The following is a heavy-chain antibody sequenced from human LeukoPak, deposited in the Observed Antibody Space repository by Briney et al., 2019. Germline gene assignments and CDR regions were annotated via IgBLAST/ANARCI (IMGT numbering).Heavy chain of an antibody. J-gene: IGHJ4*02. V-gene: IGHV1-46*01. D-gene: IGHD2-2*01. CDR1: VYTFTSYY. Sequence: ASVKVSCKASVYTFTSYYMHWVRPAPGQGLEWMGIINPSGGSTRYAQKFQGRVTMTRDTSTSTVYMELSSLRSEDTAVYYCARDYPDPGVVPAASNYFDYWGQGTLVAVSS. CDR3: ARDYPDPGVVPAASNYFDY. CDR2: INPSGGST.